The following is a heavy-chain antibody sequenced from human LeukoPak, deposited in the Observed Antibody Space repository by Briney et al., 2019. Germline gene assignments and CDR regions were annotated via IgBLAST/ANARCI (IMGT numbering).Heavy chain of an antibody. D-gene: IGHD5-24*01. CDR2: ISSSSSYI. CDR1: GFTFSSYS. CDR3: ARGKRMATSRNAFDI. J-gene: IGHJ3*02. Sequence: GGSQRLSCAASGFTFSSYSMNWVRQAPGKGLEWVSSISSSSSYIYYADSVKGRFTISRDNAKNSLYLQMNSLRAEDTAVYYCARGKRMATSRNAFDIWGQGTMVTVSS. V-gene: IGHV3-21*01.